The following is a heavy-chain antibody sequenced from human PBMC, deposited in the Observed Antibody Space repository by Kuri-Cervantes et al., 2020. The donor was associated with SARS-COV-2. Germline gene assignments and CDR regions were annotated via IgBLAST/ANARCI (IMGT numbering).Heavy chain of an antibody. CDR1: GFTFSSYS. Sequence: GESLKISCAASGFTFSSYSMNWVRQAPGKGLEWVSSVSSSSSYIYYADSVKGRFTISRDNAKNSLYLQMNSLRAEDTAVYYCARHYVESGADWFDPWGQGTLVTVSS. D-gene: IGHD2-8*02. CDR3: ARHYVESGADWFDP. V-gene: IGHV3-21*01. CDR2: VSSSSSYI. J-gene: IGHJ5*02.